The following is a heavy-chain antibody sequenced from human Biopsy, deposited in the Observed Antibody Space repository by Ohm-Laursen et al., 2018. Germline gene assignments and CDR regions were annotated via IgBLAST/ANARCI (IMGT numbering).Heavy chain of an antibody. D-gene: IGHD2-2*01. CDR2: IYYSGRT. Sequence: SETLSLTCTVSEGSVSSFYWSWVRQPPGRGLEWIGYIYYSGRTNYNPSLKSRVTMSVDTSKNQFSLRLIYVTAADTAVYYCARMPHFDYWGQGILVTVSS. CDR1: EGSVSSFY. J-gene: IGHJ4*02. V-gene: IGHV4-59*02. CDR3: ARMPHFDY.